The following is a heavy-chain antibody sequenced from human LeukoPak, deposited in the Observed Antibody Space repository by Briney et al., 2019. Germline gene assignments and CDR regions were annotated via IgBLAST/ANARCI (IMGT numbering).Heavy chain of an antibody. CDR1: GYTLTELS. Sequence: ASVKVSCTVSGYTLTELSMHWVRQAPGKGLEWMGGFDPEDGETIYAQKFQGRVTMTEDTSTDTAYMELSSLRSEDTAVYYCATSLDYYDSSGYSFDYWGQGTLVTVSS. CDR3: ATSLDYYDSSGYSFDY. V-gene: IGHV1-24*01. CDR2: FDPEDGET. J-gene: IGHJ4*02. D-gene: IGHD3-22*01.